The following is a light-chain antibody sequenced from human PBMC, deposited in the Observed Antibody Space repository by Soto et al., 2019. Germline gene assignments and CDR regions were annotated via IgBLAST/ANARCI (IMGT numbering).Light chain of an antibody. CDR1: QSVSSDS. CDR3: QQYGSSPQT. Sequence: EIVSTQSPGTLSLSPGERATLSGMSSQSVSSDSLAWYQHKLGQAPRLLIYGASTRATGIPDRFSGSGSGTDFTLTISRLEPEDFAVFYCQQYGSSPQTFGQGTKVDIK. J-gene: IGKJ1*01. CDR2: GAS. V-gene: IGKV3-20*01.